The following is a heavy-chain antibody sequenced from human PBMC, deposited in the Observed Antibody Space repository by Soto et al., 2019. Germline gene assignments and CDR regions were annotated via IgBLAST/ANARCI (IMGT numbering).Heavy chain of an antibody. CDR3: TTDSSIFGVVIMREDY. CDR2: IESKTDGGTT. CDR1: GFTFSNAW. Sequence: GGSLRLPCAASGFTFSNAWMSWVRHAPGKGLEWVGRIESKTDGGTTDYAAPVKGRFTISRDDSKNTLYLQMNSLKTEDTAVYYCTTDSSIFGVVIMREDYWGQGTLVT. D-gene: IGHD3-3*01. V-gene: IGHV3-15*04. J-gene: IGHJ4*02.